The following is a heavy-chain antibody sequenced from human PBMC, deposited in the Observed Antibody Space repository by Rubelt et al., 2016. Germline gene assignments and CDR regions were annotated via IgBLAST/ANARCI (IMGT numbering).Heavy chain of an antibody. CDR2: IYYSGGT. V-gene: IGHV4-39*02. J-gene: IGHJ6*02. CDR3: AREFPGYYYGMDV. Sequence: QLQLQESGPGLVKPSETLSLTCTVSGGPISSSSYYWGWIRQPPGKGLEWIGSIYYSGGTYYNPSLSSRVTISVDTSKNQFSLKLSSVTAADTAVYYCAREFPGYYYGMDVWGQGTTVTVSS. CDR1: GGPISSSSYY.